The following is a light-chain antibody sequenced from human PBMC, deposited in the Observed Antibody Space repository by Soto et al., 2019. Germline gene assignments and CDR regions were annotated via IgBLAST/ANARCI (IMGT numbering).Light chain of an antibody. J-gene: IGLJ3*02. Sequence: QSALTQPRSVSGSPGQSVTISCTGTSSDVGGYNYVSWYQQHPGKAPKLMIYDVSKRPSGVPDRFSGSKSGNTASLTISGLQAEDEAVYYCCSSVGSYTSVFGGGTKVTVL. CDR3: CSSVGSYTSV. CDR1: SSDVGGYNY. V-gene: IGLV2-11*01. CDR2: DVS.